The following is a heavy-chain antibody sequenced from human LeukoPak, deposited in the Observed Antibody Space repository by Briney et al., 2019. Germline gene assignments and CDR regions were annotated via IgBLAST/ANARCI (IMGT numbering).Heavy chain of an antibody. V-gene: IGHV4-59*01. CDR2: FYHSGST. J-gene: IGHJ4*02. CDR1: X. D-gene: IGHD6-19*01. Sequence: XXXXXRQPPGKXLEWVGGFYHSGSTNYNPSLKSRVTTSVDTSKKQFSLRLSSVTAADTAVYYCASTQQWLAFDYWGQGILVTVSS. CDR3: ASTQQWLAFDY.